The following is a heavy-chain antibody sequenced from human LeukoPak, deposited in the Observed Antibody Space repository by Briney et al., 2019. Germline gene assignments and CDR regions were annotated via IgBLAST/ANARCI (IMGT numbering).Heavy chain of an antibody. CDR3: AKGEILTGLPNFDY. CDR1: GGSISSGGYY. D-gene: IGHD3-9*01. CDR2: ISGSGGST. V-gene: IGHV3-23*01. Sequence: LSLTCTVSGGSISSGGYYWSWVRQAPGKGLEWVSAISGSGGSTYYADSVKGRFTISRDNSKNTLYLQMNSLRAEDAAVYYCAKGEILTGLPNFDYWGQGTLVTVSS. J-gene: IGHJ4*02.